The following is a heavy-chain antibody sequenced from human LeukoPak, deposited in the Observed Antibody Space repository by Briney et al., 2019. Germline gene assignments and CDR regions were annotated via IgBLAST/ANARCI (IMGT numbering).Heavy chain of an antibody. CDR3: ARTCGSSPPFFDY. CDR1: GGSISSYY. CDR2: IYYSGST. J-gene: IGHJ4*02. D-gene: IGHD6-6*01. Sequence: PSETLSLTCTVSGGSISSYYWSWLRQPPGKGLEWIGYIYYSGSTNYNPSLKSRVTISVDTSKNQFSLKLSSVTAADTAVYYCARTCGSSPPFFDYWGQGTLVTVSS. V-gene: IGHV4-59*01.